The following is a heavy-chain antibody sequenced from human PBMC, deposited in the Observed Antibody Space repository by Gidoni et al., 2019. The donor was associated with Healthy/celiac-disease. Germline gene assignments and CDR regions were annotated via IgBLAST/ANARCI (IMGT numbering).Heavy chain of an antibody. J-gene: IGHJ3*02. D-gene: IGHD4-17*01. Sequence: QVQLQESCPGLVKPSQTLSLTCPVSGCSNSRGAYYWSWIRQPPGKGLEWIGYIYYSGSTYYNPSLKSRVTISVDTSKNQFSLKLSSVTAADTAVYYCARKVTTDFRLVRAFDIWGQGTMVTVSS. CDR2: IYYSGST. CDR1: GCSNSRGAYY. V-gene: IGHV4-30-4*01. CDR3: ARKVTTDFRLVRAFDI.